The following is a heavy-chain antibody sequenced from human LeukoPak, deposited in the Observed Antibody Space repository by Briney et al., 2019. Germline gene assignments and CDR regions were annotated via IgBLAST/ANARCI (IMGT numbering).Heavy chain of an antibody. V-gene: IGHV5-51*01. D-gene: IGHD5-12*01. CDR2: IYPGDSDT. J-gene: IGHJ4*02. Sequence: GESLQISCQGSGSTFTSYWIGWARQAPGKGLEWMGIIYPGDSDTRYSPSLQGHVTISADKSISAAYLQWSSLKASDTAVYYCTRSRSGYDSLYWGQGTLVTVSS. CDR1: GSTFTSYW. CDR3: TRSRSGYDSLY.